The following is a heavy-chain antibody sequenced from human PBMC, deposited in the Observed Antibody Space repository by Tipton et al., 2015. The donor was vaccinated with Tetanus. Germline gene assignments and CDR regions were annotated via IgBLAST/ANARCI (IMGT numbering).Heavy chain of an antibody. CDR3: ARGVTDGFNRRFDY. CDR1: RGPISSYY. V-gene: IGHV4-4*07. J-gene: IGHJ4*02. CDR2: ISNGNP. Sequence: TLSLTCTVSRGPISSYYWSWIRQPAGKGLEWIGHISNGNPDYTPSLKSRVTLSADTSKNEFSLKLRPVTAADTAVYYCARGVTDGFNRRFDYWGQGTLFAVSP. D-gene: IGHD5-24*01.